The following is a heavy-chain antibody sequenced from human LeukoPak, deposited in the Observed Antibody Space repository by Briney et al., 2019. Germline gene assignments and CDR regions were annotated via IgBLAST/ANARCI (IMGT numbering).Heavy chain of an antibody. V-gene: IGHV1-8*02. CDR2: MNPNSGNT. CDR3: ARSIRDHHDY. J-gene: IGHJ4*02. Sequence: ASVKVSCKASGYTFTSYDINWVRHATGQGLEWMGWMNPNSGNTGYAQKLQGRVTMTTDTSTSTAYMELRSLRSDDTAVYYCARSIRDHHDYWGQGTLVTVSS. D-gene: IGHD6-6*01. CDR1: GYTFTSYD.